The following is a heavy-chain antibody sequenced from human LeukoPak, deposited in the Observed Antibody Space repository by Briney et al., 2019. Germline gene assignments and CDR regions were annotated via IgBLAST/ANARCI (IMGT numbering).Heavy chain of an antibody. CDR3: ARVLFRAFDI. CDR1: GFTVSSNY. J-gene: IGHJ3*02. CDR2: IKQDGSDK. Sequence: GGSLRLSCAASGFTVSSNYMTWVRQAPGKGLEWVANIKQDGSDKYYVDSVKGRFTISRDNAKNSLYLQMNSLRAEDTAVYYCARVLFRAFDIWGQGTMVTVSS. D-gene: IGHD3-10*01. V-gene: IGHV3-7*01.